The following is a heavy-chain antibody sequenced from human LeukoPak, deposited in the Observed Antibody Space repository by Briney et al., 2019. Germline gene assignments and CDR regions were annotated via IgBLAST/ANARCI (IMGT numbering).Heavy chain of an antibody. Sequence: SETLSLTCTVSGGSISSYYWGWIRQPPGKGLEWIGSIYYSGSTYYNPSLKSRVTISVDTSKNQFSLKLSSVTAADTAVYYCARRDTAMVNYFDYWGQGTLVTVSS. CDR1: GGSISSYY. D-gene: IGHD5-18*01. V-gene: IGHV4-39*01. CDR3: ARRDTAMVNYFDY. CDR2: IYYSGST. J-gene: IGHJ4*02.